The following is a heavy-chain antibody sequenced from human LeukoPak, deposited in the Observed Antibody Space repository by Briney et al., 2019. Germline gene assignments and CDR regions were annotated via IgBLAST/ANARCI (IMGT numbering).Heavy chain of an antibody. J-gene: IGHJ6*02. Sequence: SETLSLTCAVYGGSFSGYYWSWIRQPPGKGLEWIGEINHSGSTNYNPSLKSRVTISVDTSKNQFSLKLSSVTAADMAVYYCARGYCSSTSCYYYYGMDVWGQGTTVTVSS. D-gene: IGHD2-2*01. CDR1: GGSFSGYY. V-gene: IGHV4-34*01. CDR3: ARGYCSSTSCYYYYGMDV. CDR2: INHSGST.